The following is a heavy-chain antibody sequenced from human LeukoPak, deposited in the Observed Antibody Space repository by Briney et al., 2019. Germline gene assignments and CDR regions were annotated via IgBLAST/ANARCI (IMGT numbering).Heavy chain of an antibody. CDR3: ARGPRRGRSGGRIYYFDY. CDR1: GGSFSGYY. CDR2: INHSGST. Sequence: SETLSLTCAVYGGSFSGYYWSWIRQPPGKGLEWVGEINHSGSTNYNPSLKSRVTISVDTSKNQFSLKLSSVTAADTAVYCCARGPRRGRSGGRIYYFDYWGQGTLVTASS. J-gene: IGHJ4*02. D-gene: IGHD2-15*01. V-gene: IGHV4-34*01.